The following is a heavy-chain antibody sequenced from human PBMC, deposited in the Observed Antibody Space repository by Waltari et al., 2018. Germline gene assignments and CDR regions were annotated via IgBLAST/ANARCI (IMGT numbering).Heavy chain of an antibody. J-gene: IGHJ4*02. CDR2: IIPIFGTA. V-gene: IGHV1-69*13. Sequence: QVQLVQSGAEVKKPGSSVKVSCKASGGTFISYAISWVRPAPGQGLEWMGGIIPIFGTANYAQKFQGRVTITADESTSTAYMELSSLRSEDTAVYYCASSPSYGEFPFFDYWGQGTLVTVSS. D-gene: IGHD4-17*01. CDR1: GGTFISYA. CDR3: ASSPSYGEFPFFDY.